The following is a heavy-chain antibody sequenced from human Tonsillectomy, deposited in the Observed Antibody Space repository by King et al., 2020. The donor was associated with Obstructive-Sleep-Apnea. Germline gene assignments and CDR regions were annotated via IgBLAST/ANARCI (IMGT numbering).Heavy chain of an antibody. J-gene: IGHJ4*02. V-gene: IGHV3-30*18. CDR3: AKANYGDFSLGY. CDR1: RFTFSSYG. D-gene: IGHD4-17*01. Sequence: VQLVESGGGVVQPGRSLRLSCAGSRFTFSSYGMHWVRQAPGKGLEWVAVISYDGSNKYYADSVKGRFTIYRDNSKNTLYLQMNSLGAGDTAVYYCAKANYGDFSLGYWGQGTLVTVSS. CDR2: ISYDGSNK.